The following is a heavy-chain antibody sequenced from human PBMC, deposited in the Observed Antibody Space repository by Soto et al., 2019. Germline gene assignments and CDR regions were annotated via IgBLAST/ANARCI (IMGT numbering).Heavy chain of an antibody. Sequence: GASVKVSCKTSGYTFTNYAMHWVRQAPGQRLEWMGWINAGNGDTKYSQKFQGRVTITRDTSATTAYMELSSLRSEDTAVYYCARGATSGWPFDLWGRGTLVTAPQ. CDR1: GYTFTNYA. D-gene: IGHD6-19*01. J-gene: IGHJ2*01. CDR2: INAGNGDT. CDR3: ARGATSGWPFDL. V-gene: IGHV1-3*01.